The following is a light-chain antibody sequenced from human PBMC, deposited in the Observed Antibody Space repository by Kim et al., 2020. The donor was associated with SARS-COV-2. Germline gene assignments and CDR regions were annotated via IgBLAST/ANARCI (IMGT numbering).Light chain of an antibody. V-gene: IGLV3-21*04. Sequence: SYELTQPPSVSVAPGKTARITCGVNNIGSRAVHWYQQKPGQPPVLVIYSDSDRPSGIPERFSGSNSGNTATLTISRVEAGDEADYYCQVWDSTSDHAVFGGGTQLTVL. J-gene: IGLJ2*01. CDR1: NIGSRA. CDR2: SDS. CDR3: QVWDSTSDHAV.